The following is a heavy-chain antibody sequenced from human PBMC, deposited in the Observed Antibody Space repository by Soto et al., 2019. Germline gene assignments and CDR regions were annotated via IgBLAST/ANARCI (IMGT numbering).Heavy chain of an antibody. CDR1: GFTFSSYG. V-gene: IGHV3-30*18. J-gene: IGHJ4*02. CDR2: ISYDGSNK. D-gene: IGHD3-22*01. CDR3: AKDHDSSGLDY. Sequence: RLSCAASGFTFSSYGMHWVRQAPGKGLEWVAVISYDGSNKYYADSVKGRFTISRDNSKNTLYLQMNSLRAEDTAVYYCAKDHDSSGLDYWGQGTLVTVSS.